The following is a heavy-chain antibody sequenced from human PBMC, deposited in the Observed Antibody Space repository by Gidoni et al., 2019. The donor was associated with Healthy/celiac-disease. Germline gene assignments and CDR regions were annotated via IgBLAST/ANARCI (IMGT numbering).Heavy chain of an antibody. V-gene: IGHV1-69*04. CDR1: GGTFSSYA. D-gene: IGHD3-22*01. Sequence: QVQLVQSGAEVKKPGSSVKVSCKASGGTFSSYAISWVRQAPGQGLEWMGRIIPILGIANYAQKFQGRVTITADKSTSTAYMELSSLRSEDTAVYYCARSGNYYDSSGYYYSYYCDYWGQGTLVTVSS. J-gene: IGHJ4*02. CDR3: ARSGNYYDSSGYYYSYYCDY. CDR2: IIPILGIA.